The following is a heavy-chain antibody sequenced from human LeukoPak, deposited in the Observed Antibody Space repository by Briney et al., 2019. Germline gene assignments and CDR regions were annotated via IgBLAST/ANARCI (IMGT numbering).Heavy chain of an antibody. CDR3: AKDLAGSATTV. V-gene: IGHV3-9*01. CDR2: ISWSGDRM. Sequence: GRSLRLSCAASGFTFEDHVMHWVRQAPGKGLEWVSSISWSGDRMGYADAVKGRFTISRDNAKNSLFLQMNSLRVEDTALYYCAKDLAGSATTVWGQGTLVTVSS. J-gene: IGHJ4*02. D-gene: IGHD2-2*01. CDR1: GFTFEDHV.